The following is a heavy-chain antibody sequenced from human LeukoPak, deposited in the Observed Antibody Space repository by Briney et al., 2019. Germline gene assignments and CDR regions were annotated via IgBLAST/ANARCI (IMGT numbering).Heavy chain of an antibody. Sequence: SETLSPTLTVSCGSLSSYYWNWVPQPPREGLGWVWGIHTSGSTNYNPSLKSRVTMSVDTSKNQFSLKLSSVTAADTAVYYCARGKVVAGTPGQNSWDSWGQGILVTVSS. CDR3: ARGKVVAGTPGQNSWDS. J-gene: IGHJ4*02. CDR1: CGSLSSYY. CDR2: IHTSGST. D-gene: IGHD6-19*01. V-gene: IGHV4-4*07.